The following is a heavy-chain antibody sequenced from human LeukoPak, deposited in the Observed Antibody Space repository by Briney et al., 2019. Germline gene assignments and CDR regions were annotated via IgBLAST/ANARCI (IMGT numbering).Heavy chain of an antibody. CDR2: IRYDGSNK. D-gene: IGHD1-26*01. CDR3: AKDPQEWESYFDY. CDR1: GFTFSTYG. J-gene: IGHJ4*02. Sequence: GGSLRLSCAASGFTFSTYGMHWARQAPGKGLEWVAFIRYDGSNKYYADSVKGRFTISRDNSKNTLYLQMNSLRAEDTAVYYCAKDPQEWESYFDYWGQGTLVTVSS. V-gene: IGHV3-30*02.